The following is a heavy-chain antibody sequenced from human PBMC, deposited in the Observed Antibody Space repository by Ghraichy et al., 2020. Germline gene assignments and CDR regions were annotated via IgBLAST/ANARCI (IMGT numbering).Heavy chain of an antibody. CDR1: GFTFNSYS. J-gene: IGHJ4*02. D-gene: IGHD1-26*01. CDR2: ISSSSDYI. CDR3: ARGLQWEPPDY. Sequence: GSLSLSCAASGFTFNSYSMNWVRQAPGKGLEWVAAISSSSDYIHYADSVRGRFTISRDSADSSLYLQMNSLRVEDTAVYYCARGLQWEPPDYWGQGTLVTVSS. V-gene: IGHV3-21*01.